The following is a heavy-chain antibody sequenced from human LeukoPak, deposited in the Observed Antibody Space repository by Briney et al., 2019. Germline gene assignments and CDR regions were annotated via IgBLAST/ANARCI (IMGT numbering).Heavy chain of an antibody. J-gene: IGHJ4*02. Sequence: PSETLSLTCTVSGGSISSYYWSWIRQPAGKRLEWIGRIYTSGSTNYNPSLKSRVTMSVDTSKNQFSLKLSSVTAADTAVYYCARDRGGYYDSSGYYHNDYYFDYWGQGTLVTVSS. CDR3: ARDRGGYYDSSGYYHNDYYFDY. CDR2: IYTSGST. V-gene: IGHV4-4*07. CDR1: GGSISSYY. D-gene: IGHD3-22*01.